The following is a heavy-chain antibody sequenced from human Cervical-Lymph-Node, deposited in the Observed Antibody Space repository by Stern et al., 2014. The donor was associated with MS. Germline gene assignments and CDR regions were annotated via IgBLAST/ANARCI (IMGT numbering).Heavy chain of an antibody. CDR1: EFTFSSYS. V-gene: IGHV3-21*01. J-gene: IGHJ5*02. CDR2: ISDSGRYI. CDR3: ARVGSMVRGLIISWFDP. Sequence: EVQLVESGGGLVEPGGSLRLSCAASEFTFSSYSMNWVRQAPGKGLEWVSSISDSGRYIYYADSVKGRFTISRDNAKNSLYLQMNSLRAEDTAVYYCARVGSMVRGLIISWFDPWGQGTLVTVSS. D-gene: IGHD3-10*01.